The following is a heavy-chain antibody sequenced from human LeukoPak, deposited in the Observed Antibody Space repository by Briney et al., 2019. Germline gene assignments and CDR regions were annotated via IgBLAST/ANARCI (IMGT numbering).Heavy chain of an antibody. CDR3: ARVRGSGSYYNPRGYYFDY. J-gene: IGHJ4*02. CDR2: INHSGNT. Sequence: SETLSLTCGVYGGSFSDYCWSWIRQPPGKGLEWIGEINHSGNTNYNPSLKSRVTISVDTSKKQFSLKLSSVTAADTAVYYCARVRGSGSYYNPRGYYFDYWGQGTLVTVSS. D-gene: IGHD3-10*01. CDR1: GGSFSDYC. V-gene: IGHV4-34*01.